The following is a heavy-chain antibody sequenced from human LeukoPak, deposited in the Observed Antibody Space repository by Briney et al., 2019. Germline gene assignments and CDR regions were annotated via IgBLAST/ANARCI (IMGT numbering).Heavy chain of an antibody. J-gene: IGHJ4*02. CDR1: GFTFSSYA. Sequence: GGSLRPSCAASGFTFSSYAMSWVRQAPGKGLEWVSAISGSGGSTYYADSVKGRFTISRDNSKNTLYLQMNSLRAEDTAVYYCAKDLSGSYLFDYWGQGTLVTVSS. CDR2: ISGSGGST. CDR3: AKDLSGSYLFDY. V-gene: IGHV3-23*01. D-gene: IGHD1-26*01.